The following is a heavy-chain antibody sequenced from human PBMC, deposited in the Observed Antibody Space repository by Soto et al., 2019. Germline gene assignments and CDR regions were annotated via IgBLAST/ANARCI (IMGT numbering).Heavy chain of an antibody. J-gene: IGHJ4*02. V-gene: IGHV3-23*01. CDR1: GFTFSTYA. CDR3: AKPGYAGSYGDSRGRDKYYIDY. D-gene: IGHD4-17*01. CDR2: ISASGSST. Sequence: GGSLRLSCATSGFTFSTYAMSWVRQAPGKGLEWVSAISASGSSTYYAASVKGRFTISRDNSKKTLHLQMDSLRADDTAVYYCAKPGYAGSYGDSRGRDKYYIDYWGQGTLVTVSS.